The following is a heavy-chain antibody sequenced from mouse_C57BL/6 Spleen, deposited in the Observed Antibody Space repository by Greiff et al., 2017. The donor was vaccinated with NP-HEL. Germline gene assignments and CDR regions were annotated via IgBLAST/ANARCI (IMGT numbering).Heavy chain of an antibody. D-gene: IGHD1-1*01. Sequence: VQLKESGPELVKPGASVKMSCKASGYTFTDYYMHWVKQKPGKGLEWIGEIYPGSGNTYYNEKFKGKATLTADKSSSTAYMELRSLTSEDSAVYFCARPLYYGSSYVDYWGQGTTLTVSS. CDR2: YPGSGNTY. V-gene: IGHV1-83*01. CDR1: YTFTDYYM. J-gene: IGHJ2*01. CDR3: RPLYYGSSYVDY.